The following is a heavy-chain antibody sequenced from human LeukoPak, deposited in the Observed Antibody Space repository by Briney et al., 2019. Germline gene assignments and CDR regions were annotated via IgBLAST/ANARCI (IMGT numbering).Heavy chain of an antibody. CDR2: INPNSGGT. CDR1: GYTFTGYY. V-gene: IGHV1-2*02. J-gene: IGHJ4*02. D-gene: IGHD4-23*01. Sequence: ASVKVSCKASGYTFTGYYMHWVRQAPGQGLEWMGWINPNSGGTNYAQKFQGRVTMTRDTSISTAYMELSRLRADDTAVYYCARNPCGADAVGFDYWGQGTLVTVSS. CDR3: ARNPCGADAVGFDY.